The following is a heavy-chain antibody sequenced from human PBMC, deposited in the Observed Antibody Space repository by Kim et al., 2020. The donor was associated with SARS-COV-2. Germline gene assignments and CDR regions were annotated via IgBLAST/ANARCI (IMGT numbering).Heavy chain of an antibody. J-gene: IGHJ6*02. CDR1: GYTFTGYY. V-gene: IGHV1-2*02. CDR2: INPNSGGT. Sequence: ASVKVSCKASGYTFTGYYMHWVRQAPGQGLEWMGWINPNSGGTNYAQKFQGRVTMTRDTSISTAYMELSRLRSDDTAVYYCAREVLRYFDWLPMGMDVWGQGTTVTVSS. CDR3: AREVLRYFDWLPMGMDV. D-gene: IGHD3-9*01.